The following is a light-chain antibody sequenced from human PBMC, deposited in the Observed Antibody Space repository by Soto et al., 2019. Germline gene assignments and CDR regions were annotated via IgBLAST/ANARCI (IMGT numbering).Light chain of an antibody. J-gene: IGKJ4*01. Sequence: TLLTQSPGTLSLSPGERATLFCRASQSVSSTYLAWYQRKPGQAPRLLISGASNRATGIPERFSGSGSGTDFTLTITRLEPEDFAVYYCQQYDNSFSFGGGTKVDIK. V-gene: IGKV3-20*01. CDR3: QQYDNSFS. CDR2: GAS. CDR1: QSVSSTY.